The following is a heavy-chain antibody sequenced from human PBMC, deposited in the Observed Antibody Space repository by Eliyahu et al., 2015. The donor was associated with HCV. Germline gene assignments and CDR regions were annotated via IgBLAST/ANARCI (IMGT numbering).Heavy chain of an antibody. Sequence: QAPGQGLEWMGGIIPIFGIANYAQKFQGRVTITADKSTSTAYMELSSLRSEDTAVYYCARVPNTYYYGSGNPSWWFDPWGQGTLVTVSS. V-gene: IGHV1-69*17. J-gene: IGHJ5*02. D-gene: IGHD3-10*01. CDR3: ARVPNTYYYGSGNPSWWFDP. CDR2: IIPIFGIA.